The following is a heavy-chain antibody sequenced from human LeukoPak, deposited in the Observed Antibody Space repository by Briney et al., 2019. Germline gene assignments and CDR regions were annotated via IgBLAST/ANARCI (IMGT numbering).Heavy chain of an antibody. CDR3: AKDSHDYSNPYYFDY. CDR1: GFTFSDYY. CDR2: ISSSGSTI. Sequence: GGSLRLSCAASGFTFSDYYMSWIRQAPGKGLEWVSYISSSGSTIYYADSVKGRFTISRDNAKNSLYLQMNSLGAEDTAVYYCAKDSHDYSNPYYFDYWGQGTLVTVSS. D-gene: IGHD4-11*01. V-gene: IGHV3-11*01. J-gene: IGHJ4*02.